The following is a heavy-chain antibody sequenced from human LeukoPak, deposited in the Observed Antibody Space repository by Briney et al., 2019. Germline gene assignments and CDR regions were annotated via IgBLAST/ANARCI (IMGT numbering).Heavy chain of an antibody. CDR3: VREARRRDGFPVVSN. V-gene: IGHV3-21*01. Sequence: GGSLRLSCAASGFTFSSSSMKWVRQAPGKGLEWVSSISSSSSYIYYADSVKGRFTTSRDNAKNSLYLQMNSLRAEDTAVYYCVREARRRDGFPVVSNWGQGTLVTVSS. CDR2: ISSSSSYI. D-gene: IGHD5-24*01. CDR1: GFTFSSSS. J-gene: IGHJ4*02.